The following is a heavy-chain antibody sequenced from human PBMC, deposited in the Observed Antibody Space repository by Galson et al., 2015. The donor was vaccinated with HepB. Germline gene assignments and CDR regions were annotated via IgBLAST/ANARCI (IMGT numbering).Heavy chain of an antibody. CDR2: IRSKAYNYAT. Sequence: SLRLSCAASGFTFSGSAIHWVRQTSGKGLEWVGRIRSKAYNYATAYAASLKGRFTISRDDSKNTAYLYMKSLKTEDTAVYYCTRLADFSGYSSSWGQGTLVTVSS. J-gene: IGHJ4*02. CDR3: TRLADFSGYSSS. CDR1: GFTFSGSA. D-gene: IGHD6-13*01. V-gene: IGHV3-73*01.